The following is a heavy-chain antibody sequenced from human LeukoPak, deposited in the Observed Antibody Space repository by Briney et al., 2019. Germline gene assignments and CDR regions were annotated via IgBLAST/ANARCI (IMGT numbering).Heavy chain of an antibody. CDR2: ISAYNGNT. J-gene: IGHJ4*02. Sequence: VSVKVSCKASGYTFTSYGISWVRQAPGQGLEWMGWISAYNGNTNYAQKLQGRVTMTTDTSTSTAYMELRSLRSDDTAVYYCASHYNWNYIWDYWGQGTLVTVSS. CDR3: ASHYNWNYIWDY. CDR1: GYTFTSYG. V-gene: IGHV1-18*01. D-gene: IGHD1-7*01.